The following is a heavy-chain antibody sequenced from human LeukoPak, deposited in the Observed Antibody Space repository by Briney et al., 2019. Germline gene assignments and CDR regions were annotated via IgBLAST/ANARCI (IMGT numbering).Heavy chain of an antibody. V-gene: IGHV1-46*01. CDR2: INPSGGST. CDR1: GYTFTSYY. CDR3: ARDGPYYDYVWGSYRSNDY. J-gene: IGHJ4*02. D-gene: IGHD3-16*02. Sequence: ASVKVSCKASGYTFTSYYMHWVRQAPGQGLEWMGIINPSGGSTSYAQKFQGRVTMTRDTSTSTVYMELSSLRSDDTAVYYCARDGPYYDYVWGSYRSNDYWGQGTLVTVSS.